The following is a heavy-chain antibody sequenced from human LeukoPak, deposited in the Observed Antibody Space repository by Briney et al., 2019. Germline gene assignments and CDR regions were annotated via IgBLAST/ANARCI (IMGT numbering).Heavy chain of an antibody. CDR1: GFTFSIYG. Sequence: PGRSLRLSCAASGFTFSIYGMHWVRQAPGKGLEWVALIWFDGTNKYYADSVKGRFTISRDNSKNTLYLQMNSLRAEDTAVYYCAKDGLVWGQGTLVTVSS. D-gene: IGHD2-8*02. V-gene: IGHV3-33*06. CDR2: IWFDGTNK. CDR3: AKDGLV. J-gene: IGHJ4*02.